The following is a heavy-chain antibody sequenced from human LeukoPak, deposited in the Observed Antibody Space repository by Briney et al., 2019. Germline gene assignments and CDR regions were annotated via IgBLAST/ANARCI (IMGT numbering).Heavy chain of an antibody. D-gene: IGHD2-15*01. V-gene: IGHV3-30-3*01. CDR2: ISYDGSNK. CDR3: ARDGQGWLMSIGSYYFDY. Sequence: PGGSLRLSCAASGFTFSSYAMHWVRQTPGKGLEWVAVISYDGSNKYYADSVKGRFTISRDNSKNTLYLQMNSLRAEDTAVYYCARDGQGWLMSIGSYYFDYWGQGTLVTVSS. J-gene: IGHJ4*02. CDR1: GFTFSSYA.